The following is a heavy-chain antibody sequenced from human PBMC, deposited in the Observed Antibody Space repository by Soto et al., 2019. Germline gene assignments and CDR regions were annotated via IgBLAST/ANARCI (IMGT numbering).Heavy chain of an antibody. Sequence: QVQLVQSGAEVKKPGSSVKVSCKASGGTFSSYAISWVRQAPGQGLEWMGGIIPIFGTANYAQKFQGRVTITADESTSTAYMELSSLRSEDTAVYYCARENRDYGHYAPNWFDPWGQGTLVTVSS. J-gene: IGHJ5*02. V-gene: IGHV1-69*01. D-gene: IGHD4-17*01. CDR1: GGTFSSYA. CDR3: ARENRDYGHYAPNWFDP. CDR2: IIPIFGTA.